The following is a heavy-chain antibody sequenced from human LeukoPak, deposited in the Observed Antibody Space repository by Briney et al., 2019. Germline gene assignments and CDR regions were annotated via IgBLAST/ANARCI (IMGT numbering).Heavy chain of an antibody. J-gene: IGHJ4*02. Sequence: SETLSLTCTVSGGSISSGSYYWSWIRQPAGRGLEWIGRIYTSGSTNYNPSLKSRVTISVDTSKNQFSLKLSSVTAADTAVYYCAREYYYDSSGIRSWGQGTLVTVSS. V-gene: IGHV4-61*02. CDR2: IYTSGST. D-gene: IGHD3-22*01. CDR3: AREYYYDSSGIRS. CDR1: GGSISSGSYY.